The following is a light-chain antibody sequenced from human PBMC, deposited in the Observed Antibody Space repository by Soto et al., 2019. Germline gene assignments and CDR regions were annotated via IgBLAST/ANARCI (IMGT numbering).Light chain of an antibody. V-gene: IGKV3-11*01. CDR2: DAS. J-gene: IGKJ4*01. CDR1: QSVSSH. Sequence: EIVLTQSPATLSLSPGERATLSCRASQSVSSHLAWYQQKPGQAPRLLIYDASNRATGIPARFCGSGSGTDFTLTISSLEPEDFAVYYCQQRSNWPPLTFGGGTKVEIK. CDR3: QQRSNWPPLT.